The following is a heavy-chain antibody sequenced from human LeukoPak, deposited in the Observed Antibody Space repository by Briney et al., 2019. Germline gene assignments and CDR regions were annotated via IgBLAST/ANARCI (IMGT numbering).Heavy chain of an antibody. CDR3: ARDRYYYDSSGYCIDY. V-gene: IGHV3-7*01. J-gene: IGHJ4*02. Sequence: GGSLRLSCAASGFTFSSYWMGWVRQAPGKGLEWVANIKQDGSEKYYVDSVKGRFTISRDNAKNSLYLQMNSLRAEDTAVYYCARDRYYYDSSGYCIDYWGQGTLVTVSS. D-gene: IGHD3-22*01. CDR1: GFTFSSYW. CDR2: IKQDGSEK.